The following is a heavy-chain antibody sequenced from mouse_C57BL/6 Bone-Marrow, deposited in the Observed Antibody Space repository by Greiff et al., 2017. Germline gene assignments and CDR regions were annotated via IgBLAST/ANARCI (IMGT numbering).Heavy chain of an antibody. CDR3: VGGWGIPYAMDY. CDR2: IRSKSNNYAT. V-gene: IGHV10-1*01. D-gene: IGHD2-3*01. J-gene: IGHJ4*01. CDR1: GFSFNTYA. Sequence: EVQGVESGGGLVQPKGSLKLSCAASGFSFNTYAMNWVRQAPGKGLEWVARIRSKSNNYATYYADSVKDRFTISRDDSESMLYLQMNNLKTEDTAMYYCVGGWGIPYAMDYWGQGTSVTVSS.